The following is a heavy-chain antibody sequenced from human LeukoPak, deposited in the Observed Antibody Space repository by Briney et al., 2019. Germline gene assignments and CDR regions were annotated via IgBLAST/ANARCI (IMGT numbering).Heavy chain of an antibody. CDR2: ISWNSGSI. V-gene: IGHV3-9*01. J-gene: IGHJ4*02. Sequence: GGSLRLSCAASGFTFDDYAMHWVRQAAGKGLEWVSGISWNSGSIGYADSAKGRFTISRDNAKNSLYLQMNSLRAEDTALYYCAKDMEGAVAGTFDYWGQGTLVTVSS. CDR3: AKDMEGAVAGTFDY. CDR1: GFTFDDYA. D-gene: IGHD6-19*01.